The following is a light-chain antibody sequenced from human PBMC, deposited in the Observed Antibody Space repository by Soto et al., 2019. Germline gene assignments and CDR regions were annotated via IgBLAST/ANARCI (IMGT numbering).Light chain of an antibody. Sequence: QSVLTEPHSASGTPGQRVTISCSGSTSNIGSNGVKWYRQIQRTAPKLLISCRNERPSGVPDRFSGSKSGTSASLALSGLQSAAEPEYYCAAWVARLYGYVFRTAPKVHVL. CDR1: TSNIGSNG. J-gene: IGLJ1*01. CDR2: CRN. CDR3: AAWVARLYGYV. V-gene: IGLV1-44*01.